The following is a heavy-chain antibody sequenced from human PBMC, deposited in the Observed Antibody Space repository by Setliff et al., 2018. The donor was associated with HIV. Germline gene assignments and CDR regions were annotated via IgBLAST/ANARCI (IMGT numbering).Heavy chain of an antibody. D-gene: IGHD3-22*01. CDR3: VRQGFLLTVAVLDY. Sequence: PSETLSLTCAVYGGSFSGYYWSWIRQPPGKGLEWIGEINYGGSTYYNASLKSRVTIYVDTSRNRFSLTLTSVTAADTAMYYCVRQGFLLTVAVLDYWGPGTLVTVSS. CDR1: GGSFSGYY. J-gene: IGHJ4*02. V-gene: IGHV4-34*01. CDR2: INYGGST.